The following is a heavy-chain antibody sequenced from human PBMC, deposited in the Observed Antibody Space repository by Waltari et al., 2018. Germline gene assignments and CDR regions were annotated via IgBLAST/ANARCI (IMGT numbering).Heavy chain of an antibody. Sequence: EVQLLESGGGLVQPGGSLRLSCAASGFTFSSDAMSWVRQAPGKGLEWVSAISGSGGSTYYAESVKGRFTISSDNSKNTLYLQRNSLRAEDTAVYYCAKDTYYDFWSGYPDYWGQGTLVTVAS. D-gene: IGHD3-3*01. J-gene: IGHJ4*02. CDR3: AKDTYYDFWSGYPDY. CDR1: GFTFSSDA. CDR2: ISGSGGST. V-gene: IGHV3-23*01.